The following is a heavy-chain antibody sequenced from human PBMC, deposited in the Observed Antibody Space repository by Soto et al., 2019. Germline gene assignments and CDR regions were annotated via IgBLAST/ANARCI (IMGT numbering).Heavy chain of an antibody. CDR3: ARALTVGATVDY. CDR1: GGTFSSYT. CDR2: IIPILGIA. V-gene: IGHV1-69*02. J-gene: IGHJ4*02. D-gene: IGHD1-26*01. Sequence: QVQLVQSGAEVKKPGSSVKVSCKASGGTFSSYTISWVRQAPGQGLEWMGRIIPILGIAKYAQKFQGRVTITAEKSTSTAYMELSSLRSEDTAVYYCARALTVGATVDYWGQGTLVTGSS.